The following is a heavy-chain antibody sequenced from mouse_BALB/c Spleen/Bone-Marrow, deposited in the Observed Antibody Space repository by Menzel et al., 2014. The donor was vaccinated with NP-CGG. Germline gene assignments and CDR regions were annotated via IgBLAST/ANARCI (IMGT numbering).Heavy chain of an antibody. CDR1: GFNIKDTY. CDR3: ASKKNYYAMDY. Sequence: VQLQQSGAELVKPGASVKLSCTASGFNIKDTYMHWVKQRPEQGLEWIGRIDPANGYTNYAPKFQGKATITADTPSNTAYLQLSSLTSEDTAVYYCASKKNYYAMDYWGQGTSVTVSS. CDR2: IDPANGYT. V-gene: IGHV14-3*02. J-gene: IGHJ4*01.